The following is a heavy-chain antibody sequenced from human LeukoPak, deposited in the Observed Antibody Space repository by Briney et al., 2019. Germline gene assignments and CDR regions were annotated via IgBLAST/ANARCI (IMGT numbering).Heavy chain of an antibody. Sequence: SVKVSCKASGGTFSSYAINWLRQAPGQGLEWMGWMSPNSGDTGYAQKFQGRVTITADESTSTAYMELSSLRSEDTAVYYCARTPRYYDSSGYYVYWGQGTLVTVSS. CDR2: MSPNSGDT. V-gene: IGHV1-69*13. J-gene: IGHJ4*02. CDR3: ARTPRYYDSSGYYVY. D-gene: IGHD3-22*01. CDR1: GGTFSSYA.